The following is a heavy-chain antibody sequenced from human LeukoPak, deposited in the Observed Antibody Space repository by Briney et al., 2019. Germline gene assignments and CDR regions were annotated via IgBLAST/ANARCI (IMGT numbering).Heavy chain of an antibody. CDR3: ARSLWFGELSPDY. CDR2: INPNSGGT. CDR1: GYTFTGYY. D-gene: IGHD3-10*01. Sequence: ASVKVSCKASGYTFTGYYMHWVRQAPGQGLEWMGRINPNSGGTNYAQKFQGRVNMTRDTSISTAYIELSRLRSDDTAVYYCARSLWFGELSPDYWGQGTLVTVSS. J-gene: IGHJ4*02. V-gene: IGHV1-2*06.